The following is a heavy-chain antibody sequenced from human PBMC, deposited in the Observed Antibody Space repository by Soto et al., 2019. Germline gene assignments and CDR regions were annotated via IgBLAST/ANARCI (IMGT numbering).Heavy chain of an antibody. J-gene: IGHJ4*02. V-gene: IGHV4-59*01. CDR3: AVAVAGPTAIGN. CDR2: IYYSGST. D-gene: IGHD6-19*01. Sequence: SETLSLTCTVSGGSISSYYWSWIRQPPGKGLEWIGYIYYSGSTNYNPSLKSRVTISVDTSKNTLYLQMNSLRAADTAVYYCAVAVAGPTAIGNWGQGTLVTVSS. CDR1: GGSISSYY.